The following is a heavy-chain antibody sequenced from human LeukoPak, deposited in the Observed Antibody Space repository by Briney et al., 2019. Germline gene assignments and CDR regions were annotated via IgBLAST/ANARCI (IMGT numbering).Heavy chain of an antibody. CDR3: AKTGGPWD. J-gene: IGHJ4*02. V-gene: IGHV3-33*06. D-gene: IGHD7-27*01. Sequence: GGSLRLSCAASGFTFSSYGMHWVRQAPGKGLEWVALIWYDGSNKYYADSVKGRLTISRDNSKNTLYLQMNSLRADDTAVYYCAKTGGPWDWGQGTLVTVSS. CDR2: IWYDGSNK. CDR1: GFTFSSYG.